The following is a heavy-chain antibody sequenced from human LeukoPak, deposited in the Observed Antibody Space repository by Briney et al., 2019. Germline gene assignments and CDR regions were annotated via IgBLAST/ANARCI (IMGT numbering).Heavy chain of an antibody. CDR2: TYYRSKWYN. CDR3: ARDGCHGYSFDY. Sequence: SQTLSLTCAISGDSVSSNTAAWNWIRQSPWAGLVWLGRTYYRSKWYNDYAVSVKSRITINPDTSKNHVSLQLNSVPPEDTAVYYCARDGCHGYSFDYWGQGTLVTVSS. J-gene: IGHJ4*02. CDR1: GDSVSSNTAA. V-gene: IGHV6-1*01. D-gene: IGHD3-10*01.